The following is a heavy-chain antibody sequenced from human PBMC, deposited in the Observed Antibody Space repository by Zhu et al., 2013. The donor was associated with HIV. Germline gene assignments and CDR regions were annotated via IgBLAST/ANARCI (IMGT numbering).Heavy chain of an antibody. CDR3: ARALTRTVSMNNGRAALDL. CDR2: SVLALGDT. Sequence: QVQLLQSGAEIKRPGASVTMSCTASGYNFNNYFINWVRQAPRTGAGVDGGGSVLALGDTTLAPRFHGRVALTRATSSNTIYLFLSNLRPDDTAMYFCARALTRTVSMNNGRAALDLWGQGT. CDR1: GYNFNNYF. J-gene: IGHJ4*02. V-gene: IGHV1-2*02. D-gene: IGHD3-22*01.